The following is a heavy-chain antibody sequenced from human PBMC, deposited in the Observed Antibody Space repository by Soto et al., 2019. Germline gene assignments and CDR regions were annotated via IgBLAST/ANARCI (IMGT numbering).Heavy chain of an antibody. D-gene: IGHD3-9*01. V-gene: IGHV4-59*01. CDR1: GGSFSNYY. Sequence: QVQLQESGPGLVKPSETLSLTCTVSGGSFSNYYWSLIRQPPGKGLEWIGYIYYGGTTTDNPSLKGRVTISIHKSTNQFSLKLSSVTAADTDLYYCARGFEWPHSLDVWGQGTTVTVSS. CDR3: ARGFEWPHSLDV. J-gene: IGHJ6*02. CDR2: IYYGGTT.